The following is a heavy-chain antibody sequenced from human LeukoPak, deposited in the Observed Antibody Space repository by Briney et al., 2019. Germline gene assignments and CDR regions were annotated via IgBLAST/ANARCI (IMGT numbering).Heavy chain of an antibody. Sequence: SQTLSLTCTVSGGSISSGDYYWSWIRQPPGKGLEWIGYIYYSGSTYYNPSLKSRVTISVDTPKNQFSLKLSSVTAADTAVYYCARINDYSNYGSDYWGQGTLVTVSS. CDR2: IYYSGST. CDR1: GGSISSGDYY. D-gene: IGHD4-11*01. J-gene: IGHJ4*02. CDR3: ARINDYSNYGSDY. V-gene: IGHV4-30-4*08.